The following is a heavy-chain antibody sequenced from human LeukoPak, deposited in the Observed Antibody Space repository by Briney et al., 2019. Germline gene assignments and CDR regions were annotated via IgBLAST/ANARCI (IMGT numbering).Heavy chain of an antibody. CDR1: GGTFISYA. CDR3: ARDVARDSSGYYPPKESYYGMDV. V-gene: IGHV1-69*13. J-gene: IGHJ6*02. D-gene: IGHD3-22*01. CDR2: IIPIFGTA. Sequence: SVKVSCKASGGTFISYAISWVRQAPGQGLEWMGGIIPIFGTANYAQKFQGRVMITADESTSTAYMELSSLRSEDTAVYYCARDVARDSSGYYPPKESYYGMDVWGQGTTVTVSS.